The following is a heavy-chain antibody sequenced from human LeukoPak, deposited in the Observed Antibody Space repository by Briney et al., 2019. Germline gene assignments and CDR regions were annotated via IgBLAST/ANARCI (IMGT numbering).Heavy chain of an antibody. V-gene: IGHV1-24*01. CDR1: GYTLTELS. D-gene: IGHD6-19*01. CDR3: ATVGHSSGWSFVGAFDI. CDR2: FDPEDGET. Sequence: ASVKVSCKVSGYTLTELSTHWVRQAPGKGLEWMGGFDPEDGETIYAQKFQGRVTMTEDTSTDTAYVELSSLGSEDTAVYYCATVGHSSGWSFVGAFDIWGQGTMVTVSS. J-gene: IGHJ3*02.